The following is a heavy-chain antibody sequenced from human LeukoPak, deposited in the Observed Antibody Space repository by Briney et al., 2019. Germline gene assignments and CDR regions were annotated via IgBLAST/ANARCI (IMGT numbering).Heavy chain of an antibody. D-gene: IGHD1-7*01. J-gene: IGHJ6*03. CDR2: ITPIGSDV. CDR3: VTGNYRRFYYYYMDV. Sequence: PGGSLRLSCAPSPITFTRYEVKCVRQAPGKGLEWVSFITPIGSDVYYAESVRGRFATSRDNAKYPVFLHMNSLRVGCTYVYYCVTGNYRRFYYYYMDVWGKGTTVTVS. CDR1: PITFTRYE. V-gene: IGHV3-48*03.